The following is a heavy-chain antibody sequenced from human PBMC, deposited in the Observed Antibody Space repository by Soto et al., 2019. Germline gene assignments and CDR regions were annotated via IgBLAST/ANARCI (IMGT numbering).Heavy chain of an antibody. V-gene: IGHV4-59*01. CDR1: GGSISRYY. CDR2: IYYSGTT. D-gene: IGHD5-18*01. Sequence: SETLSLTCTVSGGSISRYYWSWIRQPPGKGLEWIGYIYYSGTTNYNPSLRSRVTISVDTSNNQFSLRLTSVTAADTAVYFCSRAPSAYSRGYGMDVWGQGTTVTVSS. CDR3: SRAPSAYSRGYGMDV. J-gene: IGHJ6*02.